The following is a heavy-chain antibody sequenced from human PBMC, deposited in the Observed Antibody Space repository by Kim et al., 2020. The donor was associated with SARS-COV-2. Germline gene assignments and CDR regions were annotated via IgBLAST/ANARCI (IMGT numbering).Heavy chain of an antibody. CDR2: I. CDR3: AKPTVDDAFDI. V-gene: IGHV3-9*01. J-gene: IGHJ3*02. D-gene: IGHD6-19*01. Sequence: IGNADSVKGRFTIPRENAKNALYLQMNSLRAEDTALYYCAKPTVDDAFDIWGQGTMVTVSS.